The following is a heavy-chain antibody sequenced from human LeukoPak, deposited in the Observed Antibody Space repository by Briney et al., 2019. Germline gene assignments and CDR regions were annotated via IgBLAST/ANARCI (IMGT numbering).Heavy chain of an antibody. D-gene: IGHD6-13*01. Sequence: HSGESLRLSCAASGFTFSMYVMSWVRQAPGKGLEWVSVIYSGGSTYYADSVKGRFTISRDNSKNTVYLQMNSLRAEDTAVYYCARSGYSSSWNRFAPWGQGTLVTVSS. J-gene: IGHJ5*02. CDR2: IYSGGST. CDR3: ARSGYSSSWNRFAP. V-gene: IGHV3-53*01. CDR1: GFTFSMYV.